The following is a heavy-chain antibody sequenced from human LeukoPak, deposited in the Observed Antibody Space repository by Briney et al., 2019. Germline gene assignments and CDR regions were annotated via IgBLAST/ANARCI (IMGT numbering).Heavy chain of an antibody. V-gene: IGHV3-66*01. J-gene: IGHJ4*02. CDR3: ARAERRGYSSSWTPFDY. Sequence: GGSLRLSCAASGFTVSSNYVSWVRQAPGKGLEWVSVIYSGGSTYYADSVKGRFTISRDNSKNTLYLQMNSLRAEDTAVYYCARAERRGYSSSWTPFDYWGQGTLVTVSS. D-gene: IGHD6-13*01. CDR1: GFTVSSNY. CDR2: IYSGGST.